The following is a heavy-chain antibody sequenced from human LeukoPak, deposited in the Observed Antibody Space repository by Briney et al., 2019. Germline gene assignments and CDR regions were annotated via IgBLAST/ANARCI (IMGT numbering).Heavy chain of an antibody. J-gene: IGHJ4*02. D-gene: IGHD1-26*01. CDR3: ARGVVGATTGAYSFDY. CDR2: IIPIFGTA. CDR1: GGTFSIYA. V-gene: IGHV1-69*01. Sequence: SVKVSCKASGGTFSIYAISWVRQAPGQGLEWMGGIIPIFGTANYAQKFQGRVTIIADESTSTAYMELSSLRSEDTAVYYCARGVVGATTGAYSFDYWGRGTQVTVSS.